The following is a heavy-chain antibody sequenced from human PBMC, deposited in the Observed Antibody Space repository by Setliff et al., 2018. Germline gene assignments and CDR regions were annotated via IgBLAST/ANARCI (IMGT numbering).Heavy chain of an antibody. J-gene: IGHJ5*02. Sequence: SETLSLTCTVSGGSISSSSYYWVWIRQPPGKGLEWIGEINHSGNTNYNPSLKSRVTISVDTSKNQFSLKLTSVTAADTAVYYCARSGDYGSGRLSPWGQGTLVTVSS. V-gene: IGHV4-39*07. D-gene: IGHD3-10*01. CDR1: GGSISSSSYY. CDR3: ARSGDYGSGRLSP. CDR2: INHSGNT.